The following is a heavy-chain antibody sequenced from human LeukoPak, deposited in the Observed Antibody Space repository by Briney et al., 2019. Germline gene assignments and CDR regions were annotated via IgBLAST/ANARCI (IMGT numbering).Heavy chain of an antibody. Sequence: GGSLRLSCAASGFTFDDYAMHWVRQAPGKGLEWVSLISWDGGSTYYADSVRGRFTISRDNSKNSLYLQMNSLRAEDTALYYCARPLYDSSGTAAFDIWGQGTMVPVSS. CDR1: GFTFDDYA. J-gene: IGHJ3*02. V-gene: IGHV3-43D*03. D-gene: IGHD3-22*01. CDR2: ISWDGGST. CDR3: ARPLYDSSGTAAFDI.